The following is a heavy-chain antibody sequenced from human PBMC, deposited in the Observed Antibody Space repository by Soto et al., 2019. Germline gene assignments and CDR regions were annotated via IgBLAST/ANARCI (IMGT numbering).Heavy chain of an antibody. Sequence: GGSLRLSCAASGFTFSSYGMHWVRQAPGKGLEGVAVISYDGSNKYYADSVKGRFTISRDNSKNTLYLQMNSLRAEDTAVYYCAKAGNDYGDLHIDYWGQGTLVTVSS. V-gene: IGHV3-30*18. J-gene: IGHJ4*02. CDR3: AKAGNDYGDLHIDY. CDR1: GFTFSSYG. D-gene: IGHD4-17*01. CDR2: ISYDGSNK.